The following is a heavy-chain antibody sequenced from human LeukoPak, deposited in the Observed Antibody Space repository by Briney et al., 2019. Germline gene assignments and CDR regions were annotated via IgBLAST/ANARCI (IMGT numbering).Heavy chain of an antibody. J-gene: IGHJ5*02. CDR1: GGSISSGDYY. CDR3: ARGLRGIMIRGAITDLNWFDA. V-gene: IGHV4-30-4*01. CDR2: IYHSGST. D-gene: IGHD3-10*01. Sequence: SETLSLTCTVSGGSISSGDYYWIWIRQPPGKGLEWIGYIYHSGSTHYNSSLKSRLTISVDTSKNQFSLRLSSVTAADTAVYYCARGLRGIMIRGAITDLNWFDAWGQGTLVIVSS.